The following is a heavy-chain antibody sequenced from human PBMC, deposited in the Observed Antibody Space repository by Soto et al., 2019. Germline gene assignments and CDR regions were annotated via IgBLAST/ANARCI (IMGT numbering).Heavy chain of an antibody. V-gene: IGHV4-4*07. CDR2: IYTGGSI. CDR3: ARDLDSSGWSPDWFDP. D-gene: IGHD3-22*01. J-gene: IGHJ5*02. CDR1: GGSLSNYY. Sequence: PSETLSLTCSVSGGSLSNYYWSWIRQPTGKGLEWIGRIYTGGSINYNPSLKSRVTMSVDTSKQQFSLKLTSVTAADTAVYYCARDLDSSGWSPDWFDPRGQVTRGTASS.